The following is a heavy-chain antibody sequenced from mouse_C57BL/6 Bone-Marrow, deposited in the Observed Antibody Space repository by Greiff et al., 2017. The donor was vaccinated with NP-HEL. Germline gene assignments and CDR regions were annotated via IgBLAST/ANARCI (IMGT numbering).Heavy chain of an antibody. Sequence: VQLKESGAELVRPGTSVKVSCKASGYAFTNYLIEWVKQRPGQGLEWIGVINPGSGGTNYNEKFKGKATLTADKSSSTAYMQLSSLTSEDSAVYFCARNGLLRSAWFAYWGQGTLVTVSA. D-gene: IGHD1-1*01. CDR3: ARNGLLRSAWFAY. J-gene: IGHJ3*01. V-gene: IGHV1-54*01. CDR1: GYAFTNYL. CDR2: INPGSGGT.